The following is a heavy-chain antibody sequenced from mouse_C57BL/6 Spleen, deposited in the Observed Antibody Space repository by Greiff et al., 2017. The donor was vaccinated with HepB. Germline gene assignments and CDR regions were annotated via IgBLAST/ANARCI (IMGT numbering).Heavy chain of an antibody. CDR2: IWTGGGT. D-gene: IGHD2-2*01. Sequence: QVQLKESGPGLVAPSQSLSITCTVSGFSLPSHAISWVRQPPGKGLEWLGVIWTGGGTNYNSALKSRLSISKDNSKSQVFLKMNSLQTDDTARYYCARNGMGVNDAMDYWGQGTSVTVAS. CDR1: GFSLPSHA. V-gene: IGHV2-9-1*01. J-gene: IGHJ4*01. CDR3: ARNGMGVNDAMDY.